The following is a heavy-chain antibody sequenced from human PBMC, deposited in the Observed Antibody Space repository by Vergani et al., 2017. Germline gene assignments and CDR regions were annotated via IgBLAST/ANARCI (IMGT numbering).Heavy chain of an antibody. V-gene: IGHV3-48*03. CDR1: GFTFSSYE. D-gene: IGHD6-6*01. J-gene: IGHJ6*02. CDR2: ISSSGSTI. CDR3: ARDRIAARRGYYYYGMDV. Sequence: VQLVESGGGVVQPGRSLRLSCAASGFTFSSYEMNWVRQAPGKGLEWVSYISSSGSTIYYADSVKGRFTISRDNAKNSLYLQMNSLRAEDTAVYYCARDRIAARRGYYYYGMDVWGQGTTVTVSS.